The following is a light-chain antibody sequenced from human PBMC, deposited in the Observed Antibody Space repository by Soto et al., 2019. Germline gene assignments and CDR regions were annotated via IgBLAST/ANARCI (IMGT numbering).Light chain of an antibody. J-gene: IGKJ4*01. V-gene: IGKV1-5*01. CDR3: QESYSSFR. CDR2: AAS. Sequence: DIQMTQSPSTLSASVGDRVTITCRASQSISSWLAWYQQKPGKAPKLLLFAASSLQSGVPSRFSGSGSGTDFTLTISSLQPEDFATYYCQESYSSFRFGGGTKVDIK. CDR1: QSISSW.